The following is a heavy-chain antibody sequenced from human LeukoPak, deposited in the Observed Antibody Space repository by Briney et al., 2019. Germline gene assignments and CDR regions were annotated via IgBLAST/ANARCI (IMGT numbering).Heavy chain of an antibody. Sequence: GGSLRLSCAASGFTFNSYSMNWVRQAPGKGLEWVSSISSSSSYKKNADSLKGRFTISRDNAKNSLYLQMNSLRAEDTAVYYCAREDILTGYYNVYYYYYMDVWGKGTTVTVSS. J-gene: IGHJ6*03. CDR1: GFTFNSYS. CDR2: ISSSSSYK. D-gene: IGHD3-9*01. CDR3: AREDILTGYYNVYYYYYMDV. V-gene: IGHV3-21*01.